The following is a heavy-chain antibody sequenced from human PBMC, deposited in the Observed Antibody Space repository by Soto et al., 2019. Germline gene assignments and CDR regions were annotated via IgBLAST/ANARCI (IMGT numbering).Heavy chain of an antibody. CDR3: AKDFNDILTGYLANWFDP. Sequence: GGSLRLACAASGFTFSSYGMHWVRQAQCKGLEWVAVISYDGSNKYYADSVKGRFTISRDNSKNTLYLQMNSLRTEDTAVYYCAKDFNDILTGYLANWFDPWGQGTQVTVSS. CDR2: ISYDGSNK. V-gene: IGHV3-30*18. CDR1: GFTFSSYG. D-gene: IGHD3-9*01. J-gene: IGHJ5*02.